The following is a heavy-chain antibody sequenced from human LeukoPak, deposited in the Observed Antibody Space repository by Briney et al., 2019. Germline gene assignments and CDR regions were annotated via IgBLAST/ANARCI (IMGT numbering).Heavy chain of an antibody. V-gene: IGHV3-33*08. J-gene: IGHJ4*02. CDR3: ARYGSGKNFDY. Sequence: GGSLRLSCEPSGFTFSNYGIHWVRQAPGKGLEWVAVIWYDGSQKYYADSVKGRFTISRDNSKNTLFLQMNSLRAEDTAVYYCARYGSGKNFDYWGQGTLVTASS. CDR2: IWYDGSQK. D-gene: IGHD3-10*01. CDR1: GFTFSNYG.